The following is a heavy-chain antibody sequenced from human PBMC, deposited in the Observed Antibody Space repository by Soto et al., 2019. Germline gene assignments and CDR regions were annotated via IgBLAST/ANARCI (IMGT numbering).Heavy chain of an antibody. V-gene: IGHV3-7*03. J-gene: IGHJ4*02. CDR2: IKKDGSEK. D-gene: IGHD1-26*01. CDR1: GFALSSYW. CDR3: ARAVGAHDY. Sequence: PGGALRLSCVASGFALSSYWVTWVRQAPGKGLEWVANIKKDGSEKYYVDSVRGRFTISRDNGKNSVYLQMNSLRAEDTAMYYCARAVGAHDYWGQGTQVPV.